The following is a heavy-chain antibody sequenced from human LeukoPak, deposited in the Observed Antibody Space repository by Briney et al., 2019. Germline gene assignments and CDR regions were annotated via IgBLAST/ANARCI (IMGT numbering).Heavy chain of an antibody. Sequence: GGSLRLSCAASGFTFSSYSMNWVRQAPGKGLEWGSYINRNSKTIYYADSVKDRFTISRDNAKNSLYLQMDSLRDEDTAVYYCARGVEGSSYYDSSGKGNALDIWGQGTVVTASS. CDR3: ARGVEGSSYYDSSGKGNALDI. V-gene: IGHV3-48*02. CDR2: INRNSKTI. J-gene: IGHJ3*02. CDR1: GFTFSSYS. D-gene: IGHD3-22*01.